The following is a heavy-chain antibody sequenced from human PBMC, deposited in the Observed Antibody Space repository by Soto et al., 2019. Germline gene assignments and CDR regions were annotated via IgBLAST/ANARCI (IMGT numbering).Heavy chain of an antibody. Sequence: EVQLVESGGGLVKPGGSLRLSCAASGFTFNTDTINWVRQAPGKGLEWVSSISSRSGDIYYADSLKGRFTISRADARNSLYLQMNSLRAEDPAVYYCAREEVSRPNTYHGLDVWGQGTTVTVSS. V-gene: IGHV3-21*01. CDR2: ISSRSGDI. CDR3: AREEVSRPNTYHGLDV. J-gene: IGHJ6*02. CDR1: GFTFNTDT.